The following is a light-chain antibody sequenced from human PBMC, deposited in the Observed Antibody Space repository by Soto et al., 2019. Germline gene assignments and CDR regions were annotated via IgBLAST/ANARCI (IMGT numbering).Light chain of an antibody. CDR1: QSLLHSNGYNY. CDR2: LGS. CDR3: MQALQTPIT. V-gene: IGKV2-28*01. J-gene: IGKJ5*01. Sequence: DIVMTQSPLSLPVTPGEPASISCRSSQSLLHSNGYNYLDWYLQKPGQSPQLLIYLGSNRASGVPDRFSGSGSGTDFTLRISRVEAEDVGVYYCMQALQTPITFGQGTRLEIE.